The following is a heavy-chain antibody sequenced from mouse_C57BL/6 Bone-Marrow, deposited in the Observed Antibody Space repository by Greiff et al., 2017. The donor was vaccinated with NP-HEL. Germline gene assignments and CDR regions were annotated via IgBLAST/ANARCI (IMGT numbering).Heavy chain of an antibody. CDR3: ARGGLDDCDGYAMDY. CDR1: GYTFTSYW. V-gene: IGHV1-55*01. D-gene: IGHD2-4*01. Sequence: QVQLQQPGAELVKPGASVKMSCKASGYTFTSYWITWVKQRPGQGLEWIGDIYPGSGSTNYNEKFKSKATLTVDTSSSTAYMQLSSLTSEDSAVYYCARGGLDDCDGYAMDYWGQGTSVTVSS. CDR2: IYPGSGST. J-gene: IGHJ4*01.